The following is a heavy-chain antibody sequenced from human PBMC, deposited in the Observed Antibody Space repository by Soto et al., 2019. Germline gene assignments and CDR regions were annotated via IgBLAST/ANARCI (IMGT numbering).Heavy chain of an antibody. J-gene: IGHJ6*02. D-gene: IGHD3-22*01. CDR1: GFTFSSYG. CDR3: AKNIMSTGSSGYYYTGGYYYYGMDV. CDR2: ISYDGSNK. Sequence: GGSLRLSCAASGFTFSSYGMHWVRQAPGKGLEWVAVISYDGSNKYYADSVKGRFTISGDNSKNTLYLQMNSLRAEDTAVYYCAKNIMSTGSSGYYYTGGYYYYGMDVWGQGTTVTVSS. V-gene: IGHV3-30*18.